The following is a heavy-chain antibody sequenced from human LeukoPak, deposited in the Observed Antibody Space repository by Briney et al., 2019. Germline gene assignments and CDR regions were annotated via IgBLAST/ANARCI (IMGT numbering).Heavy chain of an antibody. Sequence: PGRSLRLSCAASGFTFSSYGMHWARQAPGKGLEWVAVIWYDGSNKYYADSVKGRFTISRDNSKNTLYLQMNSLRAEDTAVYYCARDGYYYDSSGYDAFDIWGQGTMVTVSS. D-gene: IGHD3-22*01. CDR3: ARDGYYYDSSGYDAFDI. CDR2: IWYDGSNK. J-gene: IGHJ3*02. V-gene: IGHV3-33*01. CDR1: GFTFSSYG.